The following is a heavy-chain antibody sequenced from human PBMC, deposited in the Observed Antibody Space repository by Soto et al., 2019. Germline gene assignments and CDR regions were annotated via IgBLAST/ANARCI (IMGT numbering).Heavy chain of an antibody. CDR3: ARDQGTRYDFCNGSYGMDV. V-gene: IGHV4-59*01. Sequence: PSETLSLTCTVSGGSISSYYWSWIRQPPGKGLEWIGYIYYSGSTNYNPSLKSRVTISVDTSKNQFSLKLSSVTAADTAVYYCARDQGTRYDFCNGSYGMDVWGQGPTITVSS. J-gene: IGHJ6*02. D-gene: IGHD3-3*01. CDR1: GGSISSYY. CDR2: IYYSGST.